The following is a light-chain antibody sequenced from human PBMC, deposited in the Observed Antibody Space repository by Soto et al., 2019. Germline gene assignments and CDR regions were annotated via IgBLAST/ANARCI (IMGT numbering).Light chain of an antibody. J-gene: IGKJ4*01. Sequence: SQLTQPPSSLSAFVGERVTITSRTCQAISRYLNWYQQNPGKAPKLLFYAASSLQSGFPSSFSGSGSGTDFTLTISSLQPEDFATYYCQQSYSTPPFFGGGTKVEIK. CDR3: QQSYSTPPF. CDR1: QAISRY. V-gene: IGKV1-39*01. CDR2: AAS.